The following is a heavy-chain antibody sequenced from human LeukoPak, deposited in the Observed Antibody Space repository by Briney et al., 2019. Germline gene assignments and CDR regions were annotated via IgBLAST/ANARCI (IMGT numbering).Heavy chain of an antibody. V-gene: IGHV4-34*01. Sequence: PSETLSLTCAVYGGSFSGYYWSWVRQPPGKGLEWIGEINHSGSTNYNPSLKSRVTISVDTSKNQFSLKLSSVTAADTAVYYCARNLVAVYAFDIWGQGTMVTVSS. CDR2: INHSGST. D-gene: IGHD2-15*01. J-gene: IGHJ3*02. CDR3: ARNLVAVYAFDI. CDR1: GGSFSGYY.